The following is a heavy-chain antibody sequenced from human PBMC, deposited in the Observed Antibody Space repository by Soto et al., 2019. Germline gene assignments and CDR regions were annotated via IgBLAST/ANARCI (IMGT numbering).Heavy chain of an antibody. CDR1: GYTFTSYG. CDR3: ARGGVVAHYYYYGMDV. D-gene: IGHD2-2*01. CDR2: ISAYNGNT. Sequence: ASVKVSCKASGYTFTSYGISWVRQAPGQGLEWMGWISAYNGNTNYAQKLQGRVTMTTDTSTSTAYMELRSLRSDDTAVYYCARGGVVAHYYYYGMDVWGQGTTVTVSS. J-gene: IGHJ6*02. V-gene: IGHV1-18*04.